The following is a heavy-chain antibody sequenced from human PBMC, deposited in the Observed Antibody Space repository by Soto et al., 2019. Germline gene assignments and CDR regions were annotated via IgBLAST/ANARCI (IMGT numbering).Heavy chain of an antibody. J-gene: IGHJ4*02. D-gene: IGHD3-9*01. Sequence: PSGALSLTCTVSGGSVSSGSYYWSWIRQPPGKVLEWIGYIYYSGSTNYNPSLKSRVTISVDTSKNQFSLKLSSVTAADTAVYYCARVFHPLRYFDWLIQDYWGQGTLVTVSS. CDR2: IYYSGST. CDR3: ARVFHPLRYFDWLIQDY. V-gene: IGHV4-61*01. CDR1: GGSVSSGSYY.